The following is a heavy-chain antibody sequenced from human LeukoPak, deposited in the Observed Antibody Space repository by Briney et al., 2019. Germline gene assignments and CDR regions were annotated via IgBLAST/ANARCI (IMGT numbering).Heavy chain of an antibody. V-gene: IGHV1-69*13. Sequence: GASVKVSCKASGGTFSSYAISWVRQAPGQGLEWMGRIFPIFATANYAQKFQGRVTITADESTSTAYMELSSLRSEHTAVYYCARESGSYEAYFDYWGQGTLVTVSS. CDR1: GGTFSSYA. J-gene: IGHJ4*02. D-gene: IGHD1-26*01. CDR2: IFPIFATA. CDR3: ARESGSYEAYFDY.